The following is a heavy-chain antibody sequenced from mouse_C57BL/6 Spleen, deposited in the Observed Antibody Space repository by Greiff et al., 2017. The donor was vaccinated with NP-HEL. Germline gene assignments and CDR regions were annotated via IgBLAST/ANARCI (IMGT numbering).Heavy chain of an antibody. V-gene: IGHV6-3*01. J-gene: IGHJ2*01. CDR3: TGGYYGSSPYYFDY. CDR1: GFTFSNYW. D-gene: IGHD1-1*01. Sequence: EVNLVESGGGLVQPGGSMKLSCVASGFTFSNYWMNWVRQSPEKGLEWVAQIRLKSDNYATHYAESVKGRFTISRDDSKSSVYLQMNNLRAEDTGIYYCTGGYYGSSPYYFDYWGQGTTLTVSS. CDR2: IRLKSDNYAT.